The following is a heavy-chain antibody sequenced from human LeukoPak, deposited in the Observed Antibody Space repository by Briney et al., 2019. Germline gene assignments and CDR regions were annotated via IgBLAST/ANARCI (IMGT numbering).Heavy chain of an antibody. D-gene: IGHD4-17*01. CDR3: ARGGSGDPKFFDF. J-gene: IGHJ4*02. Sequence: QTPSLTCAVSGDSVSSNSAAWNWIRHSPSRGLEWLGSTYYRSKWYNDYAVSVKSRITINPHTSKNQFSLQLNSVTPEDTAVYYCARGGSGDPKFFDFWGQGTLVTVSS. CDR1: GDSVSSNSAA. V-gene: IGHV6-1*01. CDR2: TYYRSKWYN.